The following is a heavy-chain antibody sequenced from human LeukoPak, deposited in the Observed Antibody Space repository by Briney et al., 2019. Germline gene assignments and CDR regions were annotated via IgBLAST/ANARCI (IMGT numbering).Heavy chain of an antibody. J-gene: IGHJ5*02. Sequence: ASVKVSCKASGGTFSSYAISWVRQAPGQGLEWMGGIIPIFGTANYAQEFQGRVTITADESTSTAYMELSSLRSEDTAVYYCARDQGYYYDINWFDPWGQGTLVTVSS. D-gene: IGHD3-22*01. CDR2: IIPIFGTA. CDR1: GGTFSSYA. V-gene: IGHV1-69*13. CDR3: ARDQGYYYDINWFDP.